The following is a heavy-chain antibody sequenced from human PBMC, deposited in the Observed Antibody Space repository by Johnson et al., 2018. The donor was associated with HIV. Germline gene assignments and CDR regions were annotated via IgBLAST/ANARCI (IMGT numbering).Heavy chain of an antibody. Sequence: VQLVESGGGVVQPVRSLRLSCAASGFTFSSYAMHWVRQAPGKGLEWVAVISYDGSNKYYADSVKGRFTISRDNSKNTLYLQMNSLRAEDTAVYYCAKEYSSSSRDLANWGQGTMVTVSS. CDR1: GFTFSSYA. D-gene: IGHD6-6*01. CDR3: AKEYSSSSRDLAN. J-gene: IGHJ3*01. CDR2: ISYDGSNK. V-gene: IGHV3-30*04.